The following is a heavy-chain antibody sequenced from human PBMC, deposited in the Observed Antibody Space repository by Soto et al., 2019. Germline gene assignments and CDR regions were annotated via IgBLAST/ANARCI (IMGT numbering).Heavy chain of an antibody. D-gene: IGHD6-19*01. Sequence: PGKGLEWVSDISGRGGSTYYADSVKGRFTISRDNSKNTLYLQMNSLRAEDTAVYYCAKQPDIAVAGTFDHWGQGNLVTVSS. CDR3: AKQPDIAVAGTFDH. V-gene: IGHV3-23*01. J-gene: IGHJ4*02. CDR2: ISGRGGST.